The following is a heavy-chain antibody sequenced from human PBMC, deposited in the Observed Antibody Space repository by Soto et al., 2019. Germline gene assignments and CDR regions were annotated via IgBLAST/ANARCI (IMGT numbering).Heavy chain of an antibody. CDR1: GGTFSSYT. V-gene: IGHV1-69*02. CDR3: ADDYGDYRFDY. D-gene: IGHD4-17*01. CDR2: IIPILGIA. J-gene: IGHJ4*02. Sequence: QVQLVQSGAEVKKPGSSVKVSCKASGGTFSSYTISWVRQAPGQGLEWMGRIIPILGIANYAQKFQGRVTSTADKSTRTAYMELSSLRSEDTAVYYCADDYGDYRFDYWGQGTLFTVCS.